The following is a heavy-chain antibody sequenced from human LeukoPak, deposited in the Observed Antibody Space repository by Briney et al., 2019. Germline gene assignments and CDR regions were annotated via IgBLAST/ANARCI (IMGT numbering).Heavy chain of an antibody. CDR3: ATSGVVPAAMGLEYYFDY. CDR1: GFSFSSYA. Sequence: GRSLCLSCAASGFSFSSYAISWVRLPPGRGLGWLSSISVSGGSTYYADSVKGLFTISRDNSKNTLYLQMNSLRAEDTAVYYCATSGVVPAAMGLEYYFDYWGQGTLVTVSS. J-gene: IGHJ4*02. D-gene: IGHD2-2*01. V-gene: IGHV3-23*01. CDR2: ISVSGGST.